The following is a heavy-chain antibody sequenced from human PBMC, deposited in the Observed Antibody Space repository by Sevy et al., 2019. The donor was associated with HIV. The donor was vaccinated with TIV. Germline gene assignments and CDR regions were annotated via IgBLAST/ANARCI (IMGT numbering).Heavy chain of an antibody. V-gene: IGHV4-61*01. CDR1: GGSDTRGSYY. CDR2: VHHSGST. J-gene: IGHJ4*02. D-gene: IGHD5-12*01. Sequence: SETLSLTCTVSGGSDTRGSYYWTWIRQPPGKGLEWIGYVHHSGSTNYTPSLKSRLTISIDTSKNQFSVRLRSVTAADTAVDYCARAARDGYKYRGDYFDYWGQGSLVTVSS. CDR3: ARAARDGYKYRGDYFDY.